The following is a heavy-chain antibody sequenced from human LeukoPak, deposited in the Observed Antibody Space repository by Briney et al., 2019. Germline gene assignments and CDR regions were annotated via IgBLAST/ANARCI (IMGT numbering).Heavy chain of an antibody. V-gene: IGHV3-66*04. CDR1: GFTVRSSY. J-gene: IGHJ4*02. CDR3: ARLLRATEYFDS. CDR2: IYSGGTT. Sequence: GGSLRLSCAVSGFTVRSSYMSWVRQAPGKGLEWVSIIYSGGTTYSADSVKGRFIISRDSSKNTLDLQMNSLRAEDTAVYYCARLLRATEYFDSWGQGTLVTVSS. D-gene: IGHD2-15*01.